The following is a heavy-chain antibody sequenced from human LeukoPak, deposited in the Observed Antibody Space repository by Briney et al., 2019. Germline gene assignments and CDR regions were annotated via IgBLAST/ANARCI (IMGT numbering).Heavy chain of an antibody. CDR1: GFTFSGSA. V-gene: IGHV3-73*01. J-gene: IGHJ4*02. Sequence: GGSLRLSCAASGFTFSGSAMYWVRQASGKGLEWVGHIRSKTNSYATIYAASVKGMFTISRDDSKNTAYLQMNSLKTEDTAVYYCTRLHLGWGQGTLVTVSS. D-gene: IGHD1-26*01. CDR2: IRSKTNSYAT. CDR3: TRLHLG.